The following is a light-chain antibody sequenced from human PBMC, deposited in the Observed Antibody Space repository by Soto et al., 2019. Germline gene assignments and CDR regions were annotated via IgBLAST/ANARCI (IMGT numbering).Light chain of an antibody. CDR2: GAS. V-gene: IGKV3-20*01. CDR3: QQYGDLYT. CDR1: QSVRSSY. Sequence: EIVLTQSPGTLSLSPGERATLSCRASQSVRSSYLAWYQQIPGQAPRPLIYGASSRATGIPDRFSGSGSGTDFTLTISRLEPEDFAVYYCQQYGDLYTFGQGTKVEIK. J-gene: IGKJ2*01.